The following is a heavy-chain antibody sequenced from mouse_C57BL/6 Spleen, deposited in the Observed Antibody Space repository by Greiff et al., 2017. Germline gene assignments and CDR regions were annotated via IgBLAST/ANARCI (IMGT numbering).Heavy chain of an antibody. CDR2: IYPGDGDT. Sequence: LVESGPELVKPGASVKISCKASGYAFSSSWMNWVKQRPGKGLEWIGRIYPGDGDTNYNGKFKGKATLTADKSSSTAYMQLSSLTSEDSAVYFCAKGNIDYCGSSHFDYWGQGTTLTVSS. D-gene: IGHD1-1*01. CDR3: AKGNIDYCGSSHFDY. J-gene: IGHJ2*01. V-gene: IGHV1-82*01. CDR1: GYAFSSSW.